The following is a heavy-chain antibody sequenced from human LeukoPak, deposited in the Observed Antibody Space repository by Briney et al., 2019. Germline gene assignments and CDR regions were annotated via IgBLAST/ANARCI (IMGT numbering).Heavy chain of an antibody. J-gene: IGHJ2*01. CDR1: GGAISSSCYY. Sequence: PSETLSLTCTVSGGAISSSCYYWGWIRQPPGKGLGRIGSIYYSWSTYYNPSLKIRVTISVDTSKNQFSLKLSSVTAADTAVYYCARDPTEGPRPHWYFDLWGRGTLVTVSS. CDR2: IYYSWST. CDR3: ARDPTEGPRPHWYFDL. V-gene: IGHV4-39*02.